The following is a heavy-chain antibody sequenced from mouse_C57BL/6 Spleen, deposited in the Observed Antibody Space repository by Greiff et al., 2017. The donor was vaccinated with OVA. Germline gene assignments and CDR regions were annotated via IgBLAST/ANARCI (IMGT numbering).Heavy chain of an antibody. Sequence: EVNVVESGGGLVQPGGSLSLSCAASGFTFTDYYMSWVRQPPGKALEWLGFIRNKANGYTTEYSASVKGRFTISRDNSQSILYLQMNALRAEDSATYYCARYDYGMDYWGQGTSVTVSS. D-gene: IGHD2-4*01. CDR3: ARYDYGMDY. J-gene: IGHJ4*01. V-gene: IGHV7-3*01. CDR1: GFTFTDYY. CDR2: IRNKANGYTT.